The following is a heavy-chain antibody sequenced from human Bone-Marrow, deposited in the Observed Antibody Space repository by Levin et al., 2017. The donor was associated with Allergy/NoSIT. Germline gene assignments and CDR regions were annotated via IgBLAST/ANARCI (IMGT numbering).Heavy chain of an antibody. CDR2: INGSGST. V-gene: IGHV4-34*01. CDR3: ARGAGAAPGD. CDR1: VGSFSGDY. Sequence: SSETLSLTCAVYVGSFSGDYWSWIRQPPGKGLEWIGEINGSGSTNYNPSLKSRVTISVDTSKNQFSLKLTSVTAADTAMYYCARGAGAAPGDWGQGTLVTVSS. D-gene: IGHD6-25*01. J-gene: IGHJ4*02.